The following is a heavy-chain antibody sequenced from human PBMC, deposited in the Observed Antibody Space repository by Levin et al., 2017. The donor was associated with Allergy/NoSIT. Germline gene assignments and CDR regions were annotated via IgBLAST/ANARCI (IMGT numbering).Heavy chain of an antibody. J-gene: IGHJ6*02. CDR1: GYTFTSYG. CDR3: ARDPATAPYYYDGMDV. V-gene: IGHV1-18*01. Sequence: ASVKVSCKASGYTFTSYGISWVRQAPGQGLEWMGWISAYNGNTNYAQKLQGRVTMTTDTSTSTAYMELRSLRSDDTAVYYCARDPATAPYYYDGMDVWGQGTTVTVSS. CDR2: ISAYNGNT. D-gene: IGHD2-21*02.